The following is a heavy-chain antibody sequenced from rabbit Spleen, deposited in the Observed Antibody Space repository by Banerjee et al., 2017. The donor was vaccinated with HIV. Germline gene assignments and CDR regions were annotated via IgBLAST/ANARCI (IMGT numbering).Heavy chain of an antibody. CDR3: VRDLAGVIGWNFYL. CDR2: IDHIFGST. V-gene: IGHV1S7*01. J-gene: IGHJ4*01. D-gene: IGHD4-1*01. Sequence: QLVESGGGLVTPGGSLKLSCKASGFDFSSYGVSWVRQAPGKGLEWIGYIDHIFGSTYYASWVNGRFTISRDNAQNTVYLQLNSLTAADTATYFCVRDLAGVIGWNFYLWGPGTLVTVS. CDR1: GFDFSSYG.